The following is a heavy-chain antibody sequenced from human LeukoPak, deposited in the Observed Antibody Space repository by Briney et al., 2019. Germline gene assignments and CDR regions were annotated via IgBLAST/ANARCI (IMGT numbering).Heavy chain of an antibody. J-gene: IGHJ4*02. CDR2: IIPIFGTA. CDR3: ARGDNGYNRIDF. Sequence: ASVKVSCKASGGTFSSYAISWVRQAPGQGLEWMGGIIPIFGTANYAQKFQGRVTITADESTSTAYMELNSLRAEDTAVYYCARGDNGYNRIDFWGQGTLVTVSS. V-gene: IGHV1-69*13. D-gene: IGHD5-24*01. CDR1: GGTFSSYA.